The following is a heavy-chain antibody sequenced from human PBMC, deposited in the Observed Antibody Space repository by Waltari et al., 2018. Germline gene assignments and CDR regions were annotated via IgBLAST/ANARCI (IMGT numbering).Heavy chain of an antibody. CDR1: GFSFRNNN. Sequence: EVQLVESGGGLVKQGGSLRLSGAATGFSFRNNNMNWVRQAPGKGLEWVSSISSSSNYIYYAHSVKGRFTISRDNAKNSLYLQMNSLRGEDTAVYYCAKGFPTPYYFDYWGQGALVTVSS. V-gene: IGHV3-21*01. CDR3: AKGFPTPYYFDY. J-gene: IGHJ4*02. CDR2: ISSSSNYI.